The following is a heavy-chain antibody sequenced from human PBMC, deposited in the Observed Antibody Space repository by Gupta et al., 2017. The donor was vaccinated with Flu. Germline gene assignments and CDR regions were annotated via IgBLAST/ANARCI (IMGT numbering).Heavy chain of an antibody. CDR3: ARLRGYSYGYADY. D-gene: IGHD5-18*01. J-gene: IGHJ4*02. CDR1: GGSISSDYYY. Sequence: QLQLQESGPGLVKPSETLSLICNVSGGSISSDYYYWAWIRQPPGQGLEGIGSIYHNGATHYSPSLKSRVTISVDTSRNQFSLKLTSVTVADTAVYYCARLRGYSYGYADYWGQGTLVTVSS. CDR2: IYHNGAT. V-gene: IGHV4-39*01.